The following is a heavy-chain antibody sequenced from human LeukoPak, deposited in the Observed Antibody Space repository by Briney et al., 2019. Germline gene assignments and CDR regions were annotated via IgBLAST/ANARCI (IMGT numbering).Heavy chain of an antibody. D-gene: IGHD2-21*01. V-gene: IGHV1-69*13. Sequence: WASVKVSCKASGGTFSSYAISWVRQAPGQGLEWMGGIIPIFGTANYAQKFQGRVTITADESTSTAYMELSSLRSEDTAVYYCARVVLWYHGFDPWGQGTLVTVSS. CDR2: IIPIFGTA. CDR3: ARVVLWYHGFDP. CDR1: GGTFSSYA. J-gene: IGHJ5*02.